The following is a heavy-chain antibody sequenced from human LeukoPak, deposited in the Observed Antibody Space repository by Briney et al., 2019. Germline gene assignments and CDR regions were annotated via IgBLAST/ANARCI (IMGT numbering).Heavy chain of an antibody. V-gene: IGHV3-73*01. Sequence: PGGSLKLSCAASGFTFSDSAIHWVRQASGKGLEWVGRIRSKPQGYATAYDESLKGRFTISRDDSKNTAYLQMSSLKIEDTAVYYCTRVGPSTVVDYWGQGTQVTVSS. D-gene: IGHD1-26*01. CDR2: IRSKPQGYAT. J-gene: IGHJ4*02. CDR3: TRVGPSTVVDY. CDR1: GFTFSDSA.